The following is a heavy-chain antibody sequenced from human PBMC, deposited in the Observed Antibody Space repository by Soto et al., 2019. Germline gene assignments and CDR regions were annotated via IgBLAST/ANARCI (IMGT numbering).Heavy chain of an antibody. D-gene: IGHD1-26*01. Sequence: EVRLLESGGGLVQPGGSLRLSCAASGFSFSSYDMTWVRQAPGQGLEWVSSLSVTGGGPYYADSVRGRFTMSRDNSKNTLALEMSGLRADDSAVYYCAKGRETTTSATFCFDNWGQGTLVTVSS. CDR1: GFSFSSYD. CDR3: AKGRETTTSATFCFDN. CDR2: LSVTGGGP. J-gene: IGHJ4*02. V-gene: IGHV3-23*01.